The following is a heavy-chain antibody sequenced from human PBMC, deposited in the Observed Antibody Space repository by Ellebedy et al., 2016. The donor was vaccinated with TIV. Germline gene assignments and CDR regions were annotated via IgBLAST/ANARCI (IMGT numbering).Heavy chain of an antibody. D-gene: IGHD5-12*01. CDR1: GGTFSSYA. CDR2: IIPIFGTA. V-gene: IGHV1-69*13. CDR3: ARDIVATMGLFDY. Sequence: AASVKVSCKASGGTFSSYAISWVRQAPGQGLEWMGGIIPIFGTANYAQKFQGRVTITADESTSTAYMELRSLRSDDTAVYYCARDIVATMGLFDYWGQGTLVTVSS. J-gene: IGHJ4*02.